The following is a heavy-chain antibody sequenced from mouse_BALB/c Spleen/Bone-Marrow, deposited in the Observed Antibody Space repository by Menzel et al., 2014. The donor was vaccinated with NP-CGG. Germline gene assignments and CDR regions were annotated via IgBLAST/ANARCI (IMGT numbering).Heavy chain of an antibody. D-gene: IGHD2-4*01. J-gene: IGHJ3*01. V-gene: IGHV5-9-2*01. Sequence: EVQLVESGGGLVKSGGSLKLSCAASGFTFSNYGMSWVRQTPEKRLEWVATISGGGRYTFYSDSVKGRFTISRDNAKNNLYLQLSSLRSEDTALYYCARHAYYDQTEVSFVYWGQGTLVTVSA. CDR3: ARHAYYDQTEVSFVY. CDR2: ISGGGRYT. CDR1: GFTFSNYG.